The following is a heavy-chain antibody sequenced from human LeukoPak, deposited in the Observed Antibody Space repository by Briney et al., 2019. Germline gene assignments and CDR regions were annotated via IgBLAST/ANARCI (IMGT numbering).Heavy chain of an antibody. J-gene: IGHJ5*02. CDR3: ESRARISRGNWFDP. CDR1: GYTFTSYD. CDR2: MNPKRGNA. D-gene: IGHD3-3*02. Sequence: GASVKDSCKASGYTFTSYDINWVRQATGQGVEWMGWMNPKRGNAGYAQKFQGRVTMTRNTPIRTAYMERSGRRSEDRTGHYCESRARISRGNWFDPWGQAPLVTVS. V-gene: IGHV1-8*01.